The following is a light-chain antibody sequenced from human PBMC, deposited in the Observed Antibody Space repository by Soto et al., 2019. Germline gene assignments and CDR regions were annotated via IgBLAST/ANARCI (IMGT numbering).Light chain of an antibody. Sequence: QSVLTQPRSVSGSPGQSVTISCSGTSSDVGAYNYVSWYQQHPGKAPKLMLFDVFKRPSGVPDRFSGSKSGNTASLTISGLQAEDEADYYCCSYAGSYTLVFGGGTKLTVL. CDR1: SSDVGAYNY. CDR3: CSYAGSYTLV. J-gene: IGLJ3*02. CDR2: DVF. V-gene: IGLV2-11*01.